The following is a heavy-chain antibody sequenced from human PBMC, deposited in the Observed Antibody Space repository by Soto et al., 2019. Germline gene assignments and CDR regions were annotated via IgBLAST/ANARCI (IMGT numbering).Heavy chain of an antibody. J-gene: IGHJ6*02. CDR3: TTARRNSYGMDV. V-gene: IGHV3-15*01. CDR1: EFTFSKAW. Sequence: GGSLRLSCAASEFTFSKAWMSWVRQAPGKGLEWVCRIKSNADGGTIGYAAPVKGRFTISRDDSKNMLYLQMNSLKTEDTAVYYCTTARRNSYGMDVWGQGTTVTVSS. CDR2: IKSNADGGTI.